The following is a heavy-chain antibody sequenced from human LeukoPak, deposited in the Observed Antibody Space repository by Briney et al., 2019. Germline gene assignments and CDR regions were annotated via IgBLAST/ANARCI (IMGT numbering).Heavy chain of an antibody. V-gene: IGHV3-7*05. J-gene: IGHJ3*02. D-gene: IGHD4-17*01. CDR3: ATQNGDYNHAFDI. CDR2: IKQDGSEK. Sequence: PGGSLRLSCAASENTFSRYWMSWVRHAPGKGLEWVANIKQDGSEKYFVDSVRGRFTISRDNAKNSLYLQMNSLRAEDTAVYYCATQNGDYNHAFDIWGQGTMVTVSS. CDR1: ENTFSRYW.